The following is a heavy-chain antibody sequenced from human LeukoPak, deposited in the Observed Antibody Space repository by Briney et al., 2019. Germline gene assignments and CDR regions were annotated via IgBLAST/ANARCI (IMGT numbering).Heavy chain of an antibody. CDR3: AREGYYDSSGYYASAFDY. D-gene: IGHD3-22*01. Sequence: SETLSLTCAVSGGSISSGGYSWSWIRQPPGKGLEWIGYIYYSGSTYYNPSLKSRVTISVDRSKNQFSLKLSSVTAADTAVYYCAREGYYDSSGYYASAFDYWGQGTLVTASS. J-gene: IGHJ4*02. CDR2: IYYSGST. CDR1: GGSISSGGYS. V-gene: IGHV4-30-2*01.